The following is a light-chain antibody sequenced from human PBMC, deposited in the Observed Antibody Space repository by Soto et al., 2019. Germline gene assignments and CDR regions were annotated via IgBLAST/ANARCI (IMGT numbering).Light chain of an antibody. V-gene: IGKV3-20*01. CDR2: DAS. J-gene: IGKJ4*01. Sequence: EIVLTQSPGTLSLSPGERAALSCRASQSVGNNYLAWYRQKPGQAPRLLIHDASIRATGIPDRISGSGSGTDFTLTITRVEPEDFEVYFCKQYATPPITFGGGTEVE. CDR3: KQYATPPIT. CDR1: QSVGNNY.